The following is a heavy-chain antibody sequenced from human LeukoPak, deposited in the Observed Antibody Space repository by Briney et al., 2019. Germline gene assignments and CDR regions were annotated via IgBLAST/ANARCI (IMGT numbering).Heavy chain of an antibody. V-gene: IGHV3-48*01. J-gene: IGHJ4*02. CDR1: GFSLSAYN. D-gene: IGHD6-13*01. CDR2: ISSSSATI. CDR3: AKMDFKSSSWYEGGY. Sequence: GGSLRLSCEGSGFSLSAYNMNWVRQAPGKGLESVSYISSSSATIFYADSVKGRFTISRDNAKNSLYLQMNSLRAEDTAVYYCAKMDFKSSSWYEGGYWGQGTLVTVSS.